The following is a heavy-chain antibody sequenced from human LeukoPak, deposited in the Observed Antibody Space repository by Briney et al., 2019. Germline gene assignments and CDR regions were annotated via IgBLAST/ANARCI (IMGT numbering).Heavy chain of an antibody. CDR3: AKDVGNSGSYY. V-gene: IGHV3-30*18. D-gene: IGHD1-26*01. Sequence: GGSLRLSCAASGFTFSSYGMHWVRQAPGKGLEWVAVISYDGSNKYYADSVKGRFTISRDNSKNTLYLQMNSLRAEDTAVYYCAKDVGNSGSYYWDQGTLVTVSS. CDR2: ISYDGSNK. CDR1: GFTFSSYG. J-gene: IGHJ4*02.